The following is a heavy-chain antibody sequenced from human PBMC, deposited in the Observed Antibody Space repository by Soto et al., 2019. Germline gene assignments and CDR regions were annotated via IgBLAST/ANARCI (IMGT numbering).Heavy chain of an antibody. J-gene: IGHJ4*02. V-gene: IGHV4-30-4*01. CDR3: ARGGLYDLWRGLFY. Sequence: PSETLSLTSSVSGASDTRGDSYWNWIRQTPRTGPQWLGYLHDSVTTSYNPFLTSPVTISRDRSKHKFSLKLTSLIPADTAVYFCARGGLYDLWRGLFYGGQGVRVTVSS. D-gene: IGHD3-3*01. CDR2: LHDSVTT. CDR1: GASDTRGDSY.